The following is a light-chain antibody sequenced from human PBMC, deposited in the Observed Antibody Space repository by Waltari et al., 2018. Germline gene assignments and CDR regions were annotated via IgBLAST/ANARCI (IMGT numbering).Light chain of an antibody. CDR2: WAS. CDR3: QQYYHIART. Sequence: ETVMTQSPDSLAVSLGERATINCKSRQSLLFRSNNKNYLAWYQQKPGQPPKLLIHWASTRESGVPDRFSGSGSGTDFTLTISSLQAEDVAVYYCQQYYHIARTFGQGTRVEIK. CDR1: QSLLFRSNNKNY. J-gene: IGKJ1*01. V-gene: IGKV4-1*01.